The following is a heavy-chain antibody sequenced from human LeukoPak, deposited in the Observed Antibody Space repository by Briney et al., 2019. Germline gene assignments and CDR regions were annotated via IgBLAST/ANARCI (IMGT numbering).Heavy chain of an antibody. V-gene: IGHV1-2*02. CDR2: INPNSGGT. CDR1: GYTFTGYY. Sequence: ASVKVSCKASGYTFTGYYMHWVRQAPGQGLEWMGWINPNSGGTNYAQKFQGRVTMTRDTSISTAYMELSRLRSDDTAVYYCARDFAGMVRGVRNWFDPWGQGTLVTVSS. J-gene: IGHJ5*02. CDR3: ARDFAGMVRGVRNWFDP. D-gene: IGHD3-10*01.